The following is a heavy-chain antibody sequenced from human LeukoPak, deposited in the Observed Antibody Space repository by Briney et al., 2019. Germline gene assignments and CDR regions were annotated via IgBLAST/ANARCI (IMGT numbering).Heavy chain of an antibody. V-gene: IGHV4-61*02. J-gene: IGHJ4*02. CDR2: IYTSGST. D-gene: IGHD3-22*01. CDR1: GNSISSGDNY. Sequence: PSQTLSLTCTVSGNSISSGDNYWSWIRQPAGKGLEWIGRIYTSGSTNYNPSLKSRVTISGDTSKNQFSLRLSSVTAADTAVYYCARASYSYDINGWVPFDYWGQGTLVTVSS. CDR3: ARASYSYDINGWVPFDY.